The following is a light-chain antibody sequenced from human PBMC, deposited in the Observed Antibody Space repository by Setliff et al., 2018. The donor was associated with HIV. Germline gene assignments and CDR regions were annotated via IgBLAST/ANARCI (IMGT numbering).Light chain of an antibody. CDR2: NTN. Sequence: QAVVTQEPSLTVSPGGTVTLTCASSTGAVTSGYYPNWFQQKPGQAPRALIYNTNNKHSWTPARFSGSLLGGKAALTLSGVQPEDEAEYYCLLYYGGAQLGVGGGTK. J-gene: IGLJ2*01. CDR1: TGAVTSGYY. V-gene: IGLV7-43*01. CDR3: LLYYGGAQLG.